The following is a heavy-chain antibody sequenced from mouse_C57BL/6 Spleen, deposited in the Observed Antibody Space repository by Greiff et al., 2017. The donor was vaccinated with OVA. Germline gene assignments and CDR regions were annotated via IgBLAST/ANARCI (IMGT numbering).Heavy chain of an antibody. CDR1: GYTFTDYY. D-gene: IGHD1-1*01. J-gene: IGHJ2*01. CDR3: AGFYGSRRYYFDY. CDR2: INPYNGGT. V-gene: IGHV1-19*01. Sequence: EVQLQQSGPVLVKPGASVKMSCKASGYTFTDYYMNWVKQSHGKSLEWIGVINPYNGGTSYNQKFKGKATLTVDKSSSTAYMELTSLTSEGSAVYYCAGFYGSRRYYFDYWGQGTTLTVSS.